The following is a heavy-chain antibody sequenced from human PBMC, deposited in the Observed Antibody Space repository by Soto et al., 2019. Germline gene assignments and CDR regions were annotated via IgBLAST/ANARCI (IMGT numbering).Heavy chain of an antibody. CDR1: GFTFGYSY. V-gene: IGHV3-11*06. J-gene: IGHJ5*02. CDR2: ISPGSRYP. D-gene: IGHD2-15*01. CDR3: VRGGGGGLFDP. Sequence: KPGGSLRLSCAGSGFTFGYSYMSWIRQAPGKGLEWLSYISPGSRYPAYADSVKGRFTISRDNAKRSLYLQMMSLTAEDTAIYYCVRGGGGGLFDPWGQGTMVTVSS.